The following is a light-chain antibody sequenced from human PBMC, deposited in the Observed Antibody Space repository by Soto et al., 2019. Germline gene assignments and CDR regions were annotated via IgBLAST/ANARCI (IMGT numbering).Light chain of an antibody. V-gene: IGLV2-14*01. Sequence: QSALTQPASVSGSPGQSITISCTGTSSDVGGYNFVSWYQHHPGKAPKLVIYEVSNRPSGVSTRFSGSKSGNTASLTISGLQAEDEADYYCTSYRGSSHVVFGGGTKLTVL. CDR2: EVS. CDR1: SSDVGGYNF. J-gene: IGLJ2*01. CDR3: TSYRGSSHVV.